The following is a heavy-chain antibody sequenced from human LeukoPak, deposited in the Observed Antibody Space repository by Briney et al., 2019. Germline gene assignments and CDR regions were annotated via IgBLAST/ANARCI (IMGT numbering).Heavy chain of an antibody. J-gene: IGHJ4*02. Sequence: SETLSLACAVYGGSFSGYYWSWIRQPPGKGLEWIGEINHSGSTNYNPSLKSRVTISLDTSKNQFSLKLSSVTAADTAVYYCAGRLSGYHSFIDYWGQGTLVTVSS. V-gene: IGHV4-34*01. CDR3: AGRLSGYHSFIDY. D-gene: IGHD3-22*01. CDR2: INHSGST. CDR1: GGSFSGYY.